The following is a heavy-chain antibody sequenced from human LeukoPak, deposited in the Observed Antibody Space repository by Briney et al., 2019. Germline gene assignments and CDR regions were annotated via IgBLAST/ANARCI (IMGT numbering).Heavy chain of an antibody. D-gene: IGHD6-19*01. CDR2: ISSSSSYI. V-gene: IGHV3-21*01. CDR1: GFTFSSYS. Sequence: GGSLRLSCAASGFTFSSYSMNWVRQAPGKGLEWVSFISSSSSYIYYADSVKGRFTISRDNAKNSLYLQMNSLRAEDTAVYYCARAVAQYLRPSYYYYMDVWGKGTTVTVSS. CDR3: ARAVAQYLRPSYYYYMDV. J-gene: IGHJ6*03.